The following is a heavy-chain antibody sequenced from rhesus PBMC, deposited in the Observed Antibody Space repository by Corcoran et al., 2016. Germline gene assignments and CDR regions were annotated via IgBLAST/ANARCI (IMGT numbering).Heavy chain of an antibody. J-gene: IGHJ4*01. V-gene: IGHV4-76*01. Sequence: QVQLQESGPGVVKPSETLSLTCAVSGYSITSGYDWSWIRQPPGKGLEWVGYIYGSSGSTNYNPSLKNRVTISKDTSKNQFSLKLSSVTAADTAVYYCAGAGTIWSFWGQGVLVTVSS. CDR1: GYSITSGYD. CDR2: IYGSSGST. D-gene: IGHD1-1*01. CDR3: AGAGTIWSF.